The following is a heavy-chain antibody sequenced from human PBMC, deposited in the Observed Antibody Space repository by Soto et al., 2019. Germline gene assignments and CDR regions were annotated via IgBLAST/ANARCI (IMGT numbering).Heavy chain of an antibody. CDR2: MNPNSVNT. J-gene: IGHJ3*02. CDR1: GYTFTSYD. V-gene: IGHV1-8*01. D-gene: IGHD3-3*01. CDR3: AIRFLEWFSDAFDI. Sequence: ASVKVSCKASGYTFTSYDINWVRQATGQGLELMGWMNPNSVNTGYAQKFQGRVTLTRNTSISTAYMELSSLRSEDTAVYYCAIRFLEWFSDAFDIWGQGTMVTVSS.